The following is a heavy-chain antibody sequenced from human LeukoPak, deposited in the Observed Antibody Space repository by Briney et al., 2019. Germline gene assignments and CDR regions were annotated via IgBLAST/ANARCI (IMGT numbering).Heavy chain of an antibody. CDR3: AKYFLPTVIAGDAFDI. Sequence: GGPLSLSFAPPGFTLTSFALSGVRQAQGKGLDWVSAISGSGGSTYYADSVKGRFTISRDNSKNTLYPQMNSLRAEDTAVYYCAKYFLPTVIAGDAFDIWGQGTMVTVSS. D-gene: IGHD4-17*01. CDR1: GFTLTSFA. CDR2: ISGSGGST. V-gene: IGHV3-23*01. J-gene: IGHJ3*02.